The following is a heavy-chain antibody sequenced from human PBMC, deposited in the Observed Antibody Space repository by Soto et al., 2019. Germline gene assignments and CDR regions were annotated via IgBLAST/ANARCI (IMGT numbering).Heavy chain of an antibody. V-gene: IGHV3-30*18. Sequence: GGSLRLSCAASGFTFSSYGMHWVRQAPGKGLEWVAVISYDGSNKYYADSVKGRFTISRDNSKNTVYLQMNSLRAEDTAVYYCAKGPAITIFGVDTSFYYYMDVWGKGTTVTVSS. CDR2: ISYDGSNK. CDR3: AKGPAITIFGVDTSFYYYMDV. CDR1: GFTFSSYG. D-gene: IGHD3-3*01. J-gene: IGHJ6*03.